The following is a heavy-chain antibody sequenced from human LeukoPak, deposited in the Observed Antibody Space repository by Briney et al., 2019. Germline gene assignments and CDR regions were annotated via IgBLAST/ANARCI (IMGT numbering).Heavy chain of an antibody. D-gene: IGHD5-24*01. J-gene: IGHJ4*02. CDR1: GFTFDDYA. V-gene: IGHV3-43D*03. CDR2: ISWDGGGT. CDR3: AKARRDGYNSWGIFDY. Sequence: GGSLRLSCAASGFTFDDYAMHWVRQAPGKGLEWVSLISWDGGGTYYADTVKGRFTISRDNSKNSLYLQMNSLRAEDTALYYCAKARRDGYNSWGIFDYWGQGTLVTVSS.